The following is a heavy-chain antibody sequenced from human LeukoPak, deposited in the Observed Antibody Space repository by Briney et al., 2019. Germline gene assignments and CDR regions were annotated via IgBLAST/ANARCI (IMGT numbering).Heavy chain of an antibody. J-gene: IGHJ4*02. CDR1: GYSFTNYW. Sequence: GESLKISCKGSGYSFTNYWIGWVRQMPGKGLEWMGIIYAGDSDTRYSPSFQGQVTISVDNSVSTAYLQWSSLKASDTAMYYCARGGPSYALDYWGQGTLVTVSS. V-gene: IGHV5-51*01. D-gene: IGHD3-16*01. CDR3: ARGGPSYALDY. CDR2: IYAGDSDT.